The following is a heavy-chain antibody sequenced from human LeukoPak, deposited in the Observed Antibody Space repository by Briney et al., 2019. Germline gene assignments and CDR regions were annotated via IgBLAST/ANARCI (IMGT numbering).Heavy chain of an antibody. D-gene: IGHD3-22*01. CDR2: IYYSGST. CDR1: GGSISSSSYY. Sequence: SETLSLTCTVSGGSISSSSYYWGWNRQPPGKGLEWIGSIYYSGSTYYNPSLKSRVTISVDTSKNQFSLKLSPVTAADTAVYYCAREEDYYDSSGSVDYWGQGTLVTVSS. J-gene: IGHJ4*02. V-gene: IGHV4-39*02. CDR3: AREEDYYDSSGSVDY.